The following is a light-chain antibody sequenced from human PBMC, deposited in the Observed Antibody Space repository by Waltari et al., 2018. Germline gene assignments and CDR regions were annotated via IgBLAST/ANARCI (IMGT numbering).Light chain of an antibody. V-gene: IGLV2-23*02. CDR1: SSDVGSYNL. Sequence: QSALTQPASVSGSPGQSITISCTGTSSDVGSYNLVSWYQQHPGKAPKLMIYEVSKRPSGGSNRCSGSKSGHTASLTISGLQAEDEADYYCCSYAGSSTPVVFGGGTKLTVL. CDR2: EVS. CDR3: CSYAGSSTPVV. J-gene: IGLJ2*01.